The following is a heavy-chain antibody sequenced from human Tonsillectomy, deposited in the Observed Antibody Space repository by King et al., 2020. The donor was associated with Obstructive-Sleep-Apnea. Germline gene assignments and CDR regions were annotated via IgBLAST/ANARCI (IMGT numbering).Heavy chain of an antibody. CDR2: IYYSGST. V-gene: IGHV4-39*07. D-gene: IGHD4-17*01. Sequence: QLQESGPGLVKPSETLSLTCNVSGGSISSRSYYWGWIRQPPGKGLEWIGSIYYSGSTYYNPSLKSRVTISVDTSNTRFSLRLSSVTAADTAVYYCARDPAAVTSFDYWDQGTLVTVSS. J-gene: IGHJ4*02. CDR3: ARDPAAVTSFDY. CDR1: GGSISSRSYY.